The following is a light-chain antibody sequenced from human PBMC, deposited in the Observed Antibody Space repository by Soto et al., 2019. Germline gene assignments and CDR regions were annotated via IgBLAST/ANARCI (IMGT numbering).Light chain of an antibody. CDR1: QSVTNNF. Sequence: IVLTQSPGTLSLSPGERATLSCGASQSVTNNFLAWYQQKPGQAPRLLIYGASSRATGVPDRFSGSGSGTDFTLTISRPAPGDFAVYYCQQYGTPLFTFGPGTKVDIK. V-gene: IGKV3-20*01. CDR2: GAS. J-gene: IGKJ3*01. CDR3: QQYGTPLFT.